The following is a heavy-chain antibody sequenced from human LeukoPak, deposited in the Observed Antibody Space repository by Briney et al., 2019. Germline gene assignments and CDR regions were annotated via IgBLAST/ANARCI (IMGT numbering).Heavy chain of an antibody. J-gene: IGHJ5*02. CDR1: GGSISSSNW. V-gene: IGHV4-4*02. D-gene: IGHD3-22*01. CDR2: IYHSGST. Sequence: SGTLSLTCAVSGGSISSSNWWSWVRQPPGKGLEWIGEIYHSGSTNYNPSLKSRVTISVDKSKNQFSLKLSSVTAADTAVYYCARESDDYYDSSGYGWFDPWGQGTLVTVSS. CDR3: ARESDDYYDSSGYGWFDP.